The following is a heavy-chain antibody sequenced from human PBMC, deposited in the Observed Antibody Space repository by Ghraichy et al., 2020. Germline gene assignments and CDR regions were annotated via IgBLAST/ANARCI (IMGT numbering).Heavy chain of an antibody. D-gene: IGHD3-9*01. CDR2: ISGSTGLT. Sequence: ESLNISCAASGFTFSSYGMSWVRQAPGKGLEWVSAISGSTGLTYYADSVKGRFTISRDNSKSTLFLQMNSLRAEDTAVYYCATRPYYDILTGYGGLDYWGQGTLVTVSS. J-gene: IGHJ4*02. CDR1: GFTFSSYG. V-gene: IGHV3-23*01. CDR3: ATRPYYDILTGYGGLDY.